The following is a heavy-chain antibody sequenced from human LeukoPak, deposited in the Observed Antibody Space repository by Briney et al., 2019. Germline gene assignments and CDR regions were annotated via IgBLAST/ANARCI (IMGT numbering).Heavy chain of an antibody. Sequence: ASVKVSCKVYGYTLTELSMHWVRQAPGKGLEWMGGFDPEDGETIYAQKFQGRVTITTDESTSTAYMELSSLRSEDTAVYYCARNTDYGDYVYLDYWGQGTLVTVSS. D-gene: IGHD4-17*01. CDR3: ARNTDYGDYVYLDY. V-gene: IGHV1-24*01. CDR1: GYTLTELS. J-gene: IGHJ4*02. CDR2: FDPEDGET.